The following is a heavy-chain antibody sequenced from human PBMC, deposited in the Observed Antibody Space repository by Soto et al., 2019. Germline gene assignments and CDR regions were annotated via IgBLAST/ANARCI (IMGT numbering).Heavy chain of an antibody. CDR3: ARANYDFWSGYYPYYYYYGMDV. CDR2: IYYSGST. J-gene: IGHJ6*02. Sequence: PSETLSLTCTVSGGSISSSSYYWGWIRQPPGKGLEWIGSIYYSGSTYYNPSLKSRVTISVDTSKNQFSLKLSSVTAADTAVYYCARANYDFWSGYYPYYYYYGMDVWGQGTTVT. CDR1: GGSISSSSYY. D-gene: IGHD3-3*01. V-gene: IGHV4-39*01.